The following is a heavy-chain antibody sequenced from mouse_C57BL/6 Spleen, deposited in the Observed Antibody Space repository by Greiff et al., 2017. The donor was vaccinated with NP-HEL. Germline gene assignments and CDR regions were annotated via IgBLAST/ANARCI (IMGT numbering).Heavy chain of an antibody. Sequence: VQLQQPGAELVRPGSSVKLSCKASGYTFTSYWMDWVKQRPGQGLEWIGNIYPSDSETHYNQKFKDKATLTVDKSSSTAYMQLSSLTSEDSAVYYCARCGYHGWYFDVWGTGTTVTVSS. D-gene: IGHD2-2*01. CDR2: IYPSDSET. J-gene: IGHJ1*03. CDR3: ARCGYHGWYFDV. CDR1: GYTFTSYW. V-gene: IGHV1-61*01.